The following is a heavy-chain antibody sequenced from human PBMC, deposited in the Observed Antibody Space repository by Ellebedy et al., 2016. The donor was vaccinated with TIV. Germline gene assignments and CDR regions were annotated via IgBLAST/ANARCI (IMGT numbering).Heavy chain of an antibody. V-gene: IGHV3-15*01. Sequence: PGGSLRLSCAASGFTFRNAWMTWVRQAPGKGLEWVGRIKSKIDGGTPDYAAPVKGRFAISRDDSKNTLYLQMNSLKTEDTALYYCTPENRAADFDSWGQGTLVTVSS. D-gene: IGHD6-13*01. CDR3: TPENRAADFDS. CDR2: IKSKIDGGTP. J-gene: IGHJ4*02. CDR1: GFTFRNAW.